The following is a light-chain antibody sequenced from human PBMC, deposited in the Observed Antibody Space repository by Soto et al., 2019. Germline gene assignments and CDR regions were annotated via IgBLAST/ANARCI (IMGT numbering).Light chain of an antibody. CDR3: QQLHGYPIT. CDR1: QGIDTS. CDR2: AAS. V-gene: IGKV1-9*01. J-gene: IGKJ5*01. Sequence: ILLTQSPSSLSASVGDRVTITCRASQGIDTSLAWYQQKPGKAPKLLIYAASNFQSGVPSRFSGSGSGSHFTLTISSLQPDDFATYFGQQLHGYPITCGQGTRLEI.